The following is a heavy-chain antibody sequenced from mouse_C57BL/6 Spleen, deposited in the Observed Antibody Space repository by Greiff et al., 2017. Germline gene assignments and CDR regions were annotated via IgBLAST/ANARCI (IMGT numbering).Heavy chain of an antibody. CDR1: GYTFTSYW. Sequence: VQLQQPGAELVKPGASVKMSCKASGYTFTSYWITWVKQRPGQGLEWIGDIYPGSGSTNYNEKFKGKATLTVDTSSSTAYMQLSSLTSEDAAVYYWARSRGAYVDVWGTGTTVTVSS. V-gene: IGHV1-55*01. CDR3: ARSRGAYVDV. CDR2: IYPGSGST. J-gene: IGHJ1*03.